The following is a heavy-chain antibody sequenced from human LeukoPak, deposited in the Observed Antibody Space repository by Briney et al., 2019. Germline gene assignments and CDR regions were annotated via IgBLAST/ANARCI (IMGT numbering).Heavy chain of an antibody. D-gene: IGHD2-2*01. V-gene: IGHV3-23*01. J-gene: IGHJ4*02. CDR2: ISGSGGST. Sequence: GGSLRLSCAASGFTFSSYAMHWVRQAPGKGLEWVSAISGSGGSTYYADSVKGRFTISRDNSKNTLYLQMNSLRAEDTAVYYCAKQLRYCSSTSCSIIDYWGQGTLVTVSS. CDR1: GFTFSSYA. CDR3: AKQLRYCSSTSCSIIDY.